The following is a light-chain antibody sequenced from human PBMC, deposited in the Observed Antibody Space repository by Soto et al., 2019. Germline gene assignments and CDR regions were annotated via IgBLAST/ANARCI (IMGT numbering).Light chain of an antibody. Sequence: EIVLTQSPGTLSLSPGERATLSFCASQTVTSNHLAWYQQKPGQAPRLLIFGASIRDTGIPDRFSGSGSGTDFTLTISRLEPEDSAVYHCQQYGSSPTTFGQGTKVDIK. V-gene: IGKV3-20*01. CDR1: QTVTSNH. CDR2: GAS. J-gene: IGKJ1*01. CDR3: QQYGSSPTT.